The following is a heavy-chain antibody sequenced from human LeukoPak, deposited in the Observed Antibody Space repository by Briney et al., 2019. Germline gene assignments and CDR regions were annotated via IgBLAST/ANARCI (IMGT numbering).Heavy chain of an antibody. CDR1: GGSISSYY. V-gene: IGHV4-59*08. CDR3: ARRRIVATIDY. D-gene: IGHD5-12*01. J-gene: IGHJ4*02. Sequence: SETLSLTCTVSGGSISSYYWSWIRQPPGKGLEWIGYIYYSGSTNYNPSLKSRVTISVDTSKNQFSLKLSSVTAADTAVYYCARRRIVATIDYWGQGTLVTVSS. CDR2: IYYSGST.